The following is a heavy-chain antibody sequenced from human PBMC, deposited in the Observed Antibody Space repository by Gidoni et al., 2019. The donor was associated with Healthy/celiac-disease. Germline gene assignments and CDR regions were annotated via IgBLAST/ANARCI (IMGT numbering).Heavy chain of an antibody. D-gene: IGHD4-17*01. V-gene: IGHV5-51*01. Sequence: EVQLVQSGAEVKKPGESLKISCKGSGYSFTSYWIGWVRQMPGKGLEWMGIIYPGDTDTRYSPSFQGQCTISADKSISTAYLQWSSLKASDTAMYYGAREPSHYGDSADNWFDPWGQGTLVTVSS. CDR1: GYSFTSYW. CDR3: AREPSHYGDSADNWFDP. J-gene: IGHJ5*02. CDR2: IYPGDTDT.